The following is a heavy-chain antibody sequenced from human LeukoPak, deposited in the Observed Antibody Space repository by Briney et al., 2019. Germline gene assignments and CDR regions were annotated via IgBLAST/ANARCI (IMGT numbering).Heavy chain of an antibody. V-gene: IGHV3-9*01. CDR3: AKDITSSTSCFDY. J-gene: IGHJ4*02. CDR1: GFSFDDYA. Sequence: PGGSLRLSCAASGFSFDDYAMHWVRQAPGKGLEWVSGISWNSGNIGYADSVKGRFTISRDNARNSLYLQMNSLRAEDTALCYCAKDITSSTSCFDYWGQGTLVTVSS. D-gene: IGHD2-2*01. CDR2: ISWNSGNI.